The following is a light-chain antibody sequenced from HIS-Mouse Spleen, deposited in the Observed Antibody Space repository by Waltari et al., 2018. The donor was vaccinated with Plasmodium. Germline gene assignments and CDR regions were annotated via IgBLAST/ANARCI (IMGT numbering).Light chain of an antibody. CDR2: DDS. CDR1: NIGSKS. V-gene: IGLV3-21*03. J-gene: IGLJ2*01. Sequence: SYVLTQPPSVSVAPGKTARLTCGGNNIGSKSVHWYQQKPGQAPVLVGYDDSDRPSGIQVRCAGSNSGNTATRTSSRVEAGDEADDYCEVWDSSSDHVVFGGGTKLTVL. CDR3: EVWDSSSDHVV.